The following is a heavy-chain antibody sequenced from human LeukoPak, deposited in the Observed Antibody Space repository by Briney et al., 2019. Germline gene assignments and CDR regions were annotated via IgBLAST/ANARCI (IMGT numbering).Heavy chain of an antibody. V-gene: IGHV1-18*01. CDR2: ISAYNGNT. D-gene: IGHD4-17*01. J-gene: IGHJ4*02. Sequence: ASVKVSRKASGYTFTSYGISSVRQAPGQGLEWMGWISAYNGNTNYAQKLQGRVTMTTDTSTSTAYMELRSLRSDDTAVYYCARENPTVTTAEGSDYWGQGTLVTVSS. CDR3: ARENPTVTTAEGSDY. CDR1: GYTFTSYG.